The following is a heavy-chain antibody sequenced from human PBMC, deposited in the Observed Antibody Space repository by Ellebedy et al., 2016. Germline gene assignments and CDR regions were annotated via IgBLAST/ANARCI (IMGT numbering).Heavy chain of an antibody. J-gene: IGHJ6*02. D-gene: IGHD3/OR15-3a*01. Sequence: LRLXXTVSGSSLRGGTHYWTWIRQSSGQGLEWLVCSFYSGTTSYNPSLKGRVSMSVDTSRNQFALRLRSVSAADTAVYYCARMGMDWYGEQNFYFYAVDVWGQGTTVAVSS. CDR2: SFYSGTT. V-gene: IGHV4-30-4*01. CDR3: ARMGMDWYGEQNFYFYAVDV. CDR1: GSSLRGGTHY.